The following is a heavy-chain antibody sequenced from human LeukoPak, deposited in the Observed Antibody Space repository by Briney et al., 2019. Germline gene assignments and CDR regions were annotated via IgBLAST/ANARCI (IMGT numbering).Heavy chain of an antibody. V-gene: IGHV1-2*02. D-gene: IGHD2-15*01. CDR3: GSVYCGGGTCRNWFDP. Sequence: ASVKVSCRASGYTFTAYYMHWVRQAPGQGLEWMGWINPNSGGTNYAQKFQGRVTMTRDTSISTAYMELNRLTYDDTAVYYCGSVYCGGGTCRNWFDPWGQGTLVTVSS. J-gene: IGHJ5*02. CDR2: INPNSGGT. CDR1: GYTFTAYY.